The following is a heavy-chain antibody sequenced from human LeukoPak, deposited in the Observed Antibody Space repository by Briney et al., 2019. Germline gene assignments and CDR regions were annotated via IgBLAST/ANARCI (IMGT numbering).Heavy chain of an antibody. CDR3: SYCSSTSCLYYYYMDV. D-gene: IGHD2-2*01. V-gene: IGHV4-38-2*02. Sequence: PSETLSLTCTVSGYSISSGYYWGWIRQPPGQGLEWMGSIYHSGSTYYNPSLKSRVTISVDTSKNQFSLKLSSVTAADTAVYYCSYCSSTSCLYYYYMDVWGKGTTVTVSS. CDR1: GYSISSGYY. J-gene: IGHJ6*03. CDR2: IYHSGST.